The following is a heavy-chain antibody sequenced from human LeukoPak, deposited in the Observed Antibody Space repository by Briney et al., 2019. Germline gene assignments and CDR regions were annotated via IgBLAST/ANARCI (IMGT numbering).Heavy chain of an antibody. V-gene: IGHV3-21*01. D-gene: IGHD1-1*01. J-gene: IGHJ3*02. Sequence: GGPLRLSCAASGFTFSSYSMNWVRQAPGKGLEWDSSISSSSSYTYYADSGKGRFTISRDNAKNSLYLQMNSLRAEDTAVYYCARVSIDDDDAFDIWGQGTMVTVSS. CDR2: ISSSSSYT. CDR1: GFTFSSYS. CDR3: ARVSIDDDDAFDI.